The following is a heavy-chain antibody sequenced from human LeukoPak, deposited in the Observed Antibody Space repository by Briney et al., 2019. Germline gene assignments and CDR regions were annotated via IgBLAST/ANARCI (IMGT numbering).Heavy chain of an antibody. CDR3: ARLGYYYYGMDV. Sequence: GASVKVSCKASGYTFTSYDINWVRQATGQGLEWMGWMNPNSGNTGYAQKFQGRVTMTRNTSISTAYMELSSLRSEDTAVYYCARLGYYYYGMDVRGQGTTVTVSS. CDR2: MNPNSGNT. CDR1: GYTFTSYD. J-gene: IGHJ6*02. V-gene: IGHV1-8*01.